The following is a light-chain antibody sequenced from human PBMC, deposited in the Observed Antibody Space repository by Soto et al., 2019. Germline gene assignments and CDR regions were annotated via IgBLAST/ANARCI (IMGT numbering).Light chain of an antibody. CDR2: DVT. CDR3: SSYTISITPV. J-gene: IGLJ2*01. Sequence: QSALTQPASVSGSPGQSITISCTGTSSDVGGYNYVSWYQQHPGKAPKLMIYDVTNRPSGASNRFSGSKSGNTASLTISGLQAEDEADYYCSSYTISITPVCGGGTKLTVL. CDR1: SSDVGGYNY. V-gene: IGLV2-14*03.